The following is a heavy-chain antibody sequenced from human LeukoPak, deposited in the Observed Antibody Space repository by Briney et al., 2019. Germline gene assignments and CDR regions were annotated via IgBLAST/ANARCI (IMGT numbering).Heavy chain of an antibody. J-gene: IGHJ3*02. CDR2: INPSGGST. CDR1: GYTFTSYY. V-gene: IGHV1-46*01. CDR3: ASPLGRANAFDI. D-gene: IGHD3-16*01. Sequence: ASVTVSCKASGYTFTSYYMHWVRQAPGQGLEWMGIINPSGGSTSYAQKFQGRVTMTRDTSTSTVYMELSSLRSEDTAVYYCASPLGRANAFDIWGQGTMVTVSS.